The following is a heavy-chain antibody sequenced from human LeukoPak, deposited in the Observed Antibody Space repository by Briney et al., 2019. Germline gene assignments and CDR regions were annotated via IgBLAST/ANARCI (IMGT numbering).Heavy chain of an antibody. CDR2: INWNGGSK. V-gene: IGHV3-20*04. CDR1: GFTFEDYG. Sequence: GGSLRLSCAASGFTFEDYGMSWVRQARGKGLEWVSGINWNGGSKVYADSEKGRFTISRDNAKHSLYLQMNSLRAEDTALYYCARDQGPGLNLPFVDWGQGTLVTVSS. CDR3: ARDQGPGLNLPFVD. J-gene: IGHJ4*02. D-gene: IGHD2-21*01.